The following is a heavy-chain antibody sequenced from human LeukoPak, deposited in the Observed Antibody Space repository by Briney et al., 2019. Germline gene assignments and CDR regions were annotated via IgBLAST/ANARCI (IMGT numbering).Heavy chain of an antibody. CDR1: GYSFTSYW. D-gene: IGHD3-22*01. Sequence: GESLKISCKGSGYSFTSYWIDWVRQMPGKGLEWMGIIYPGDSDTRYSPSFQGQVTISADKSISTAYLQWSSLKASDTAMYYCARHSWARTPYDSSGYPDYWGQGTLVTVSS. CDR2: IYPGDSDT. J-gene: IGHJ4*02. CDR3: ARHSWARTPYDSSGYPDY. V-gene: IGHV5-51*01.